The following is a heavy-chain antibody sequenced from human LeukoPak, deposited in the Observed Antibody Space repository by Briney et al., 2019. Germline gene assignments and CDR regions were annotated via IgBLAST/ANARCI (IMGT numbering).Heavy chain of an antibody. V-gene: IGHV1-2*02. CDR2: INPNSGGA. Sequence: ASVKVSCKASGYTFTGYFMNWVRQAPGQGLEWVGWINPNSGGANYAQKFQGRVTMTRDTSISTAYMELSSLTSDDTAVYYCARGSSERDWFDLWGQGTLVTVSS. CDR1: GYTFTGYF. CDR3: ARGSSERDWFDL. D-gene: IGHD1-1*01. J-gene: IGHJ5*02.